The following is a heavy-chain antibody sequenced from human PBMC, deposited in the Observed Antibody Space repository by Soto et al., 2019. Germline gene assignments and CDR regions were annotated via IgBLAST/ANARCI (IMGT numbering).Heavy chain of an antibody. J-gene: IGHJ4*02. CDR1: GYNFTTYG. D-gene: IGHD3-22*01. V-gene: IGHV1-3*01. Sequence: ASVKVSCKASGYNFTTYGIYWVRQAPGQRLEWLGWINGGNDKTGYSQKFQGRLTITKNTSASTAFMELSSLRSEDTAVYYCARVRYFDNDGCPRPYDYWGQGTLVTVSS. CDR3: ARVRYFDNDGCPRPYDY. CDR2: INGGNDKT.